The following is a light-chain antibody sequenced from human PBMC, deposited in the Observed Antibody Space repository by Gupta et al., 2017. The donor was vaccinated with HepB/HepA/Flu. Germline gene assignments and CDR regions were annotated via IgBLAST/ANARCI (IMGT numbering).Light chain of an antibody. CDR3: CSYAGSYWV. J-gene: IGLJ2*01. CDR2: DVS. CDR1: SSDVGGYNY. V-gene: IGLV2-11*01. Sequence: GSPGQSVTISCTGTSSDVGGYNYVSWYQQHPGKAPKFMIYDVSKRPSGVPGRFSGSKSGNTASLTISGLQAEDEADYYCCSYAGSYWVFGGGTKLTVL.